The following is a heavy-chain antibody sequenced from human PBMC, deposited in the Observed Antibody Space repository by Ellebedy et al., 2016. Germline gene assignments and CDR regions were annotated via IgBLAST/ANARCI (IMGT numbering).Heavy chain of an antibody. Sequence: ASVKVSXXASGYTFISYDINWVRQAPGQGLEWMGWINPNSGGTNYAQKFQGRVTMTRDTSISTAYMELSRLRSDDTAVYYCARVAYGGNPLIHIDVWGQGTMVTVSS. CDR2: INPNSGGT. J-gene: IGHJ3*01. D-gene: IGHD4-23*01. CDR1: GYTFISYD. V-gene: IGHV1-2*02. CDR3: ARVAYGGNPLIHIDV.